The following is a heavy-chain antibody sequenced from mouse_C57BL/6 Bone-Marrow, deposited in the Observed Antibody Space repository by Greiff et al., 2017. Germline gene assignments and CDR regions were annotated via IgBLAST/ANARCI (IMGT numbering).Heavy chain of an antibody. Sequence: VQLQQSGAELAKPGASVKLSCKASGYTFNSYWMHWVKQRPGQGLEWIGYINPRSGYTKYNQKFKDKATLTADKSSSTAYMQLSSLTYEDSSVYSCARPHYGRLYAMDYWGQGTSVTVSS. CDR2: INPRSGYT. V-gene: IGHV1-7*01. CDR1: GYTFNSYW. J-gene: IGHJ4*01. D-gene: IGHD1-1*02. CDR3: ARPHYGRLYAMDY.